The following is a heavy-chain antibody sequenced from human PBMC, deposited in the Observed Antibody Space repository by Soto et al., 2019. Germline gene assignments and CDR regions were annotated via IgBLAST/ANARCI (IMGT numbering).Heavy chain of an antibody. J-gene: IGHJ6*03. Sequence: PGGSLRLSYAASGFTFSSYAMSWVRQAPGKGLEWVSAISGSGGSTYYADSVKGRFTISRDNSKNTLYLQMNSLRAEDTAVYYCAKAAPIVVVSGYYMDVWGKGTTVTVSS. CDR3: AKAAPIVVVSGYYMDV. CDR2: ISGSGGST. V-gene: IGHV3-23*01. CDR1: GFTFSSYA. D-gene: IGHD2-2*01.